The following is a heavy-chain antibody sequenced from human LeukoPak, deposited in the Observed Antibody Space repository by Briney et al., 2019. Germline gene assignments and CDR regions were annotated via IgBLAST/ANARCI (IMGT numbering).Heavy chain of an antibody. V-gene: IGHV3-30*03. CDR3: ATLSSGYPLGP. J-gene: IGHJ5*02. Sequence: GGSLRLSCAASGFNFSDYSMNWVRQAPGKGLEWVAVISYDGSNKYYADSVKGRFTISRDNSKNTLYLQMNSLRAEDTAVYYCATLSSGYPLGPWGQGTLVTVSS. CDR2: ISYDGSNK. D-gene: IGHD3-22*01. CDR1: GFNFSDYS.